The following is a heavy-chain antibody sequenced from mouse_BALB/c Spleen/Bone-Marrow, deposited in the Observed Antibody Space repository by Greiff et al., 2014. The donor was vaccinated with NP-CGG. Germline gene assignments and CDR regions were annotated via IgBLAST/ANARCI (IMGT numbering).Heavy chain of an antibody. Sequence: EVQGVESGGDLVKPGGSLKLSCAASGFTFSHFGMSWVRQTPDKRLEWVATISSGGSYTYYPDSLKGRFTISRDNAKNTLYLQMSSLKSEDTAMYYCASPHYYNSSPWWYFGVWGAGTTVTVSS. D-gene: IGHD1-1*01. J-gene: IGHJ1*01. CDR2: ISSGGSYT. V-gene: IGHV5-6*01. CDR1: GFTFSHFG. CDR3: ASPHYYNSSPWWYFGV.